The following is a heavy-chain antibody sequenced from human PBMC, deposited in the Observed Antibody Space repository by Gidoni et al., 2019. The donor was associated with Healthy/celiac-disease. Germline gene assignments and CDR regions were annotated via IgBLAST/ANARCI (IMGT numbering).Heavy chain of an antibody. V-gene: IGHV1-69*06. Sequence: QVQLVQSGAEVKKPGSSVKVSCKASGGTFSSYAISWVRQAPGQGLDWMGGIIPIFGTANYAQKFQGRVTITADKSTSTAYMELSSLRSEDTAVYYCARGGKRIVVVPAARHAFDYWGQGTLVTVSS. CDR2: IIPIFGTA. J-gene: IGHJ4*02. D-gene: IGHD2-2*01. CDR3: ARGGKRIVVVPAARHAFDY. CDR1: GGTFSSYA.